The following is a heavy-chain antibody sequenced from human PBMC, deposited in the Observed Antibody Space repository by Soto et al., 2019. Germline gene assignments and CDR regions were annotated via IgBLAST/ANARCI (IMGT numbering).Heavy chain of an antibody. CDR1: GGTFSSYA. CDR2: IIPIFGTA. J-gene: IGHJ4*02. D-gene: IGHD3-22*01. V-gene: IGHV1-69*13. CDR3: ARDHRSSYYDSSGYLDY. Sequence: GASVKVSCKASGGTFSSYAISWVRQAPGQGLEWMGGIIPIFGTANYAQKFQGRVTITADESTSTAYMELSSLRSEDTAVYYCARDHRSSYYDSSGYLDYWGQGTLVTVSS.